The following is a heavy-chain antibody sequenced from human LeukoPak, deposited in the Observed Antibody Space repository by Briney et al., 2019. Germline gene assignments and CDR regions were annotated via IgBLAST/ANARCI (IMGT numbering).Heavy chain of an antibody. Sequence: PGGSLRLSCAVSGFTLSNIWMNWVRQAPGKGLEWVGLIRSETHGGITDYAAPVKGRFTISRDDSKNTLNLQMNSLKAEDTAVYYCAQGSGQHYEYWGQGALVTVSS. J-gene: IGHJ4*02. D-gene: IGHD6-19*01. CDR1: GFTLSNIW. V-gene: IGHV3-15*07. CDR2: IRSETHGGIT. CDR3: AQGSGQHYEY.